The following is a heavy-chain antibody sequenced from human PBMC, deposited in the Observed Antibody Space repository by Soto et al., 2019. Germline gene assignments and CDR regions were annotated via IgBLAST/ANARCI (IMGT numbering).Heavy chain of an antibody. CDR2: ISYDGSNT. CDR3: AKEGGLSGSYYISSSYYFDY. D-gene: IGHD1-26*01. Sequence: QVQLVESGGGVVQPGRSLRLSCVASGFTFSSYGMHWDRQAPGKGLEWVASISYDGSNTYYADSVKGRFTISRDNSKNTLYLQMNSLRAEDPSVYYWAKEGGLSGSYYISSSYYFDYWGQGTLVTVSS. V-gene: IGHV3-30*18. J-gene: IGHJ4*02. CDR1: GFTFSSYG.